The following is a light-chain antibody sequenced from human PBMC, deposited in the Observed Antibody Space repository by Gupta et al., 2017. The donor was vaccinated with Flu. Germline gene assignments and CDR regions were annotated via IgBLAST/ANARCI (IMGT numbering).Light chain of an antibody. J-gene: IGLJ3*02. CDR1: TSEVGSYNL. CDR3: FSYAADKGV. V-gene: IGLV2-23*01. Sequence: HSALTQPASVSGSPGQSITISCTGTTSEVGSYNLVSWYQQHPGKPPKLMIYEDSERPSGVSNRFSASKSDDTASLTISGLQAEDEANYYCFSYAADKGVFGGGTQLTVL. CDR2: EDS.